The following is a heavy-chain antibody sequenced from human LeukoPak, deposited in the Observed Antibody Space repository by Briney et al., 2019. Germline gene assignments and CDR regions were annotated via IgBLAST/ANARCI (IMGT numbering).Heavy chain of an antibody. J-gene: IGHJ4*02. D-gene: IGHD3-10*01. CDR1: GGSISSYY. CDR3: AGTSMVRGVIDY. Sequence: PSETLSLTCTVSGGSISSYYWSWIRQPAGKGLEWIGRIYTSGSTNYNPSLKSRVTMSVDTSKNQSSLKLSSVTAADTAVYYCAGTSMVRGVIDYWGQGTMVTVSS. CDR2: IYTSGST. V-gene: IGHV4-4*07.